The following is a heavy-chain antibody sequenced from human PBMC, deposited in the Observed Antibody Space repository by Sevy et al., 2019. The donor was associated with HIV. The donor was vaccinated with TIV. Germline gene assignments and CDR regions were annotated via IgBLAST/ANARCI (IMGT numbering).Heavy chain of an antibody. J-gene: IGHJ3*02. V-gene: IGHV1-69*13. Sequence: ASVKVSCKASGGTFSSYAISWVRQAPGQGLEWMGRIIPIFGTANYAQKFQGRVTITADESTSTAYMELSSLRSEDTAVYYCAREYCSGGSCPDAFDIWGQGTMVTVSS. D-gene: IGHD2-15*01. CDR2: IIPIFGTA. CDR1: GGTFSSYA. CDR3: AREYCSGGSCPDAFDI.